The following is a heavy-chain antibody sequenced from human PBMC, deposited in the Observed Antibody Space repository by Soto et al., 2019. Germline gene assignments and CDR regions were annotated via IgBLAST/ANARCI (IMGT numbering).Heavy chain of an antibody. V-gene: IGHV4-30-4*01. Sequence: LSLACTVCGGCICRGDYYWSWIRQPPGKGLEWIGYIYYSGSTYYNPSLKSRVTISVDTSKNQFSLKLSSVTAADTAVYYCAKDSSGPSTVGYWGQGTLVTVSS. CDR1: GGCICRGDYY. CDR2: IYYSGST. CDR3: AKDSSGPSTVGY. D-gene: IGHD6-19*01. J-gene: IGHJ4*02.